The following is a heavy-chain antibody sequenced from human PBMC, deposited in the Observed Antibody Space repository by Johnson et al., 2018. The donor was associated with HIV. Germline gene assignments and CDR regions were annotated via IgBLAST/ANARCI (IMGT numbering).Heavy chain of an antibody. Sequence: QLVESGGGLIQPGGSLRLSCAASGFTVSSNYMNCVRQAPGNGLELVGQVNPNGGNTYLIDSGKDRFNTSRDNAKNTLHLQMNSLKTEDTALYYCAKLSDNDGFDIWGQGTMVTVYS. J-gene: IGHJ3*02. V-gene: IGHV3-25*04. CDR2: NPNGGNT. CDR3: AKLSDNDGFDI. D-gene: IGHD6-25*01. CDR1: GFTVSSNY.